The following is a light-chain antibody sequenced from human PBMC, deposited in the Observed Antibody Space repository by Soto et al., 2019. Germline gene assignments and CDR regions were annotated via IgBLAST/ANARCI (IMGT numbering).Light chain of an antibody. J-gene: IGLJ1*01. CDR1: RSDIGGYDF. V-gene: IGLV2-8*01. Sequence: QSVLTQPPSVSGSPGQSVTISCTGTRSDIGGYDFVSWYQHHPGKAPPLIIYDVVKPPSGVPDRFSGSKSGNTASLTVSGLQAADVADYFCTLYAGSNSFVFGSGTKLTVL. CDR3: TLYAGSNSFV. CDR2: DVV.